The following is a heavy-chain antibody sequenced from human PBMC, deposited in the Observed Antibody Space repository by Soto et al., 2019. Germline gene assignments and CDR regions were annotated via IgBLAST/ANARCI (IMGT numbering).Heavy chain of an antibody. CDR2: ISYDGSNK. J-gene: IGHJ6*03. CDR1: GFTFSSYG. Sequence: PGGSLRLSCAASGFTFSSYGMHWVRQAPGKGLEWVAVISYDGSNKYYVDSVKGRFTISRDNSKNTLYLQMNSLRAEDTAVYYCAKEALLVNVHNSAYYYSYMDVWGKGTTVTVSS. V-gene: IGHV3-30*18. CDR3: AKEALLVNVHNSAYYYSYMDV. D-gene: IGHD1-20*01.